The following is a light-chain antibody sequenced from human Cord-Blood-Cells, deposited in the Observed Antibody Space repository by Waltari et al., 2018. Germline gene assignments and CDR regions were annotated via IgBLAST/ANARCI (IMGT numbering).Light chain of an antibody. CDR3: NSRDSSGNHLV. J-gene: IGLJ2*01. V-gene: IGLV3-19*01. CDR1: SLRSYY. Sequence: SSELTQDPAVSVALGQTVRITCPGDSLRSYYASWYQQKPGQAPVLVIYGKNNRPSGIPDRFSGSSSGNTSSLTITGDQAEDEADYYCNSRDSSGNHLVFGGGTKLTVL. CDR2: GKN.